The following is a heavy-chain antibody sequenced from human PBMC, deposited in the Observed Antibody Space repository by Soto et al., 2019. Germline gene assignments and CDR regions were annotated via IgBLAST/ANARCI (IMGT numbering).Heavy chain of an antibody. CDR1: GFTFSSYS. D-gene: IGHD3-22*01. J-gene: IGHJ4*02. Sequence: VGSLRLSCAASGFTFSSYSMNWVRQAPGKGLEWVSSISSSSSYIYYADSVKGRFTISRDNAKNSLYLQMNSLRAEDTAVYYCAREGFYYYDSSGIDYWGQGTLVTVSS. CDR3: AREGFYYYDSSGIDY. V-gene: IGHV3-21*01. CDR2: ISSSSSYI.